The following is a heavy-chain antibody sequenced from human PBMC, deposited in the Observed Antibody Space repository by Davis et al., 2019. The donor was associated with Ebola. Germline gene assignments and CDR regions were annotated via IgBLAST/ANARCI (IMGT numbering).Heavy chain of an antibody. CDR2: IYYSGST. CDR1: GGSISSYY. D-gene: IGHD3-22*01. V-gene: IGHV4-59*12. J-gene: IGHJ3*02. Sequence: SETLSLTCTVSGGSISSYYWSWIRQPPGKGLEWIGYIYYSGSTNYNPSLKSRVTISVDTSKNQFSLKLSSVTAADTAVYYCARMMYYYDSSGYHRGAFDIWGQGTMVTVSS. CDR3: ARMMYYYDSSGYHRGAFDI.